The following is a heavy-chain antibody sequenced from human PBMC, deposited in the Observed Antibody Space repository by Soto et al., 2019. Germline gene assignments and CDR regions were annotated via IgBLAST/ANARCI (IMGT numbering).Heavy chain of an antibody. D-gene: IGHD2-15*01. CDR3: AKTQGGGYCSGGSCYSFDY. CDR2: ISWDGGST. CDR1: GFTFDDYA. V-gene: IGHV3-43D*03. J-gene: IGHJ4*02. Sequence: GGSLRLSCAASGFTFDDYAMHWVRQAPGKGLEWVSLISWDGGSTYYADSVKGRFTISRDNSKNSLYLQMNSLRAEDTALYYCAKTQGGGYCSGGSCYSFDYWGQGTLVTVSS.